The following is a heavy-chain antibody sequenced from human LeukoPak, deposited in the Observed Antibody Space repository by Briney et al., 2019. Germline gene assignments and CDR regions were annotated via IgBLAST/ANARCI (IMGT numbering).Heavy chain of an antibody. CDR3: AKDRDRRDGYNLGFDY. V-gene: IGHV3-23*01. D-gene: IGHD5-24*01. J-gene: IGHJ4*02. CDR1: GFTFSSYA. CDR2: ISGSGGST. Sequence: RSGGSLRLSCAASGFTFSSYAMSWVRQAPGKGLEWVSAISGSGGSTYYADSVKGRFTISRDNSKNTLYLQMNSLRAEDTAVYYCAKDRDRRDGYNLGFDYWAREPWSPSPQ.